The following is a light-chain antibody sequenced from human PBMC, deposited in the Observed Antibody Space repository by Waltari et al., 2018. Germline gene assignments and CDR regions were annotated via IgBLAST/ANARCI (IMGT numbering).Light chain of an antibody. V-gene: IGKV3-20*01. CDR2: GAS. J-gene: IGKJ1*01. Sequence: EIVLTHSPGTLSLSPGEIATLYCRPSQNINSNYFAWYQHTPGQAPRLLIYGASSRATDIPDRFSGSGSGTDFTLTISRLEPEDFAVYYCHQYGISPSTFGQGTKVEIK. CDR3: HQYGISPST. CDR1: QNINSNY.